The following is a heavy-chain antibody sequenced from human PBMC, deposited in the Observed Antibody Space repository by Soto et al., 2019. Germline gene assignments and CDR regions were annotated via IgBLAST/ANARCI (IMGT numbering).Heavy chain of an antibody. V-gene: IGHV4-34*01. CDR2: INHSGTT. D-gene: IGHD2-21*02. Sequence: PSETLSLTCAVSGGSFSGFYWPWIRQPPGEGLEWIGEINHSGTTNFNPSLRSRLTIPLDSSKKHFSLKLISMTAADAAVYYCARADRTLVTSYGLDVWGQGTTVTVSS. J-gene: IGHJ6*02. CDR3: ARADRTLVTSYGLDV. CDR1: GGSFSGFY.